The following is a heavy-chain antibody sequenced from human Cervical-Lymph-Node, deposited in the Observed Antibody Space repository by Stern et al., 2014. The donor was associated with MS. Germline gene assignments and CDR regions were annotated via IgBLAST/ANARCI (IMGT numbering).Heavy chain of an antibody. CDR2: INHSGST. Sequence: QVQLQESGPGLVKPSGTLSLTCVVSGGSFTSSDWWSWVRQSPGRGLEWIGEINHSGSTNYNPALQSRVTISVDKSKNQFSLKLRSVTAADTAVYYCVRVSYYGSGTLYYFDYWGQGTLVTVSS. V-gene: IGHV4-4*02. J-gene: IGHJ4*02. D-gene: IGHD3-10*01. CDR3: VRVSYYGSGTLYYFDY. CDR1: GGSFTSSDW.